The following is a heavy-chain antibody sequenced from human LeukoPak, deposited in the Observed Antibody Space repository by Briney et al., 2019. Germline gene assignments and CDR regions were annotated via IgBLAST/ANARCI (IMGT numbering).Heavy chain of an antibody. Sequence: GGSLRLSCGGSGFTFSSYAMSWVRQAPGKGLEWVSAISGSGTDTFYANSVKGRFTISRDNPKNTLYPQMNSLRAGDTAVYYCAKGGGSSCYSPSDYWGQGTLVTVSS. CDR3: AKGGGSSCYSPSDY. CDR2: ISGSGTDT. V-gene: IGHV3-23*01. D-gene: IGHD2-15*01. J-gene: IGHJ4*02. CDR1: GFTFSSYA.